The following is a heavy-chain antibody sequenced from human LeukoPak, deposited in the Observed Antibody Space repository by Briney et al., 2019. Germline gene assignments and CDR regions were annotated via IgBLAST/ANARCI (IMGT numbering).Heavy chain of an antibody. CDR3: ARDLVGDGYIGNGGGFDY. D-gene: IGHD5-24*01. J-gene: IGHJ4*02. CDR1: GYTFTSYY. CDR2: INPSGGST. Sequence: GASVKVSCKASGYTFTSYYMHWVRQAPGQGLEWMGIINPSGGSTSYAQKFQGRVTMTRDTSTSTVYMELSSLRSEDTAVYYCARDLVGDGYIGNGGGFDYWGQGTLVTVSS. V-gene: IGHV1-46*01.